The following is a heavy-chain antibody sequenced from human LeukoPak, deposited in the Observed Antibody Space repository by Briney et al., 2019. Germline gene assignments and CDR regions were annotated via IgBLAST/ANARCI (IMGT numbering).Heavy chain of an antibody. CDR2: ISDTGKT. CDR1: GASVSIYY. V-gene: IGHV4-59*02. Sequence: SETLSLTCTFSGASVSIYYWDWLRQTPGKGLEWIGYISDTGKTDSNPSLKSRVSISLGPANKQFSLRLRSVTAADSAVYYCATGYYEPFATWGPGILVTVSS. D-gene: IGHD3-3*01. J-gene: IGHJ5*02. CDR3: ATGYYEPFAT.